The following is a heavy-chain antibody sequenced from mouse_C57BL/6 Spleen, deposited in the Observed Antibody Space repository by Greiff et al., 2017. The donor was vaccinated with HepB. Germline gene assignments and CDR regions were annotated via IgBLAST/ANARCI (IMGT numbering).Heavy chain of an antibody. V-gene: IGHV1-9*01. CDR2: ILPGSGST. CDR3: GRRGFDGRGRFAY. Sequence: QVQLQQSGAELLKPGDSVKLSCKATGYTFTGYWIEWVKQRPGHGLEWIGEILPGSGSTNYNEKFKVKATFTADKSSITAYMQLSSLTTEDSAIYYCGRRGFDGRGRFAYWGQGTLVTVSA. CDR1: GYTFTGYW. D-gene: IGHD3-1*01. J-gene: IGHJ3*01.